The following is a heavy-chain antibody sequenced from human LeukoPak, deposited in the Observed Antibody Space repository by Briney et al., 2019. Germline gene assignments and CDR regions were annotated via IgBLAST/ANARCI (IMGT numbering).Heavy chain of an antibody. CDR1: GFTFSSYA. Sequence: PGRSLRFSCAASGFTFSSYAMHGVRQAPGKGLEWVAVISYDGSNKYYADSVKGRFTISRDNSKNTLYLQMNSLRAEDTAVYYCARVGGSGWYIDYWGQGTLVTVSS. CDR3: ARVGGSGWYIDY. CDR2: ISYDGSNK. J-gene: IGHJ4*02. V-gene: IGHV3-30*04. D-gene: IGHD6-19*01.